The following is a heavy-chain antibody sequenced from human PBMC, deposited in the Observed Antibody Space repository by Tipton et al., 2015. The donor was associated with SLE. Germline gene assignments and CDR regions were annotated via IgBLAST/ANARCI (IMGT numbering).Heavy chain of an antibody. D-gene: IGHD3-22*01. V-gene: IGHV4-34*01. CDR1: GGSFSNYY. Sequence: TLSLTCAVYGGSFSNYYWSWIRQPPGKGLEWIGKINHSGSTNYNPSLKSRVTISVDSSRNQFSLKLSSVTAADTAVYYCARGKDYYDSRFSLNYWGQGTLVTVSS. CDR2: INHSGST. J-gene: IGHJ4*02. CDR3: ARGKDYYDSRFSLNY.